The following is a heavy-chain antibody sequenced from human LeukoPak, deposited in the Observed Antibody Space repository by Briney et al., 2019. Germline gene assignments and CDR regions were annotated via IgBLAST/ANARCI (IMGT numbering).Heavy chain of an antibody. CDR3: AKDGMGAGIDY. V-gene: IGHV3-33*06. Sequence: GGSLRLSCAASGFTFSSYGMHWVRQAPGKGLEWVAVIWYDATNKYYADSVKGRFTISRDNSKNTLYLQMTSLRAEDTAVYYCAKDGMGAGIDYWGQGTLVTVSS. CDR2: IWYDATNK. J-gene: IGHJ4*02. CDR1: GFTFSSYG. D-gene: IGHD1-26*01.